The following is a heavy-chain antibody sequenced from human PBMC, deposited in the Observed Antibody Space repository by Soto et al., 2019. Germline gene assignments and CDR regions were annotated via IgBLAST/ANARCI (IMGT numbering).Heavy chain of an antibody. Sequence: GGSLRLSCAASGFTVSSNYMSWVRQAPGKGLEWVSVIYSGGSTYYADSVKGRLTISRHNSKNTLYLQMNSLRAEDTAVYYCAREYTVTTGSAFDIWGQGTMVTVSS. CDR3: AREYTVTTGSAFDI. CDR2: IYSGGST. CDR1: GFTVSSNY. J-gene: IGHJ3*02. D-gene: IGHD4-4*01. V-gene: IGHV3-53*04.